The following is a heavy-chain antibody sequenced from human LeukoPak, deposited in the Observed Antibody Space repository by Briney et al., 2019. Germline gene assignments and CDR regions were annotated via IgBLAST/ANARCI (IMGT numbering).Heavy chain of an antibody. V-gene: IGHV3-23*01. CDR2: ITGSGGTT. Sequence: GGSLRLSCAASGFTFSSYAMSWVRQAPGKGLEWVSGITGSGGTTHHANSVKGRFTISRDNSKNTLYLQMNSLRAEDTAVYYCAQVGVAAAGTIDYWGQGTLVTVSS. D-gene: IGHD6-13*01. J-gene: IGHJ4*02. CDR1: GFTFSSYA. CDR3: AQVGVAAAGTIDY.